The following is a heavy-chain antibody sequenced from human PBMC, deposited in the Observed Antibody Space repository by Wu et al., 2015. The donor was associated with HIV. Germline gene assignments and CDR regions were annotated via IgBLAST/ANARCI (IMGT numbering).Heavy chain of an antibody. V-gene: IGHV1-46*03. CDR2: IKPSSGST. J-gene: IGHJ4*02. CDR1: GYTFTNYY. Sequence: QVQLVQSGAEVKKPGASVKVSCKASGYTFTNYYVHWLRQAPGQGLEWMGVIKPSSGSTSHEQKFHGRIIMSRDTSTSTVYMELSSLRSEDTAVYYCTRPRFGRGHRRRGSLDYWGQGTRGHRLL. D-gene: IGHD3-16*01. CDR3: TRPRFGRGHRRRGSLDY.